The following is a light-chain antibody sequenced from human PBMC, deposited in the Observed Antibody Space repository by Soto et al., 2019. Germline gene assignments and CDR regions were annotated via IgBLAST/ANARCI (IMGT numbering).Light chain of an antibody. Sequence: DIQMTQSPSTLPASVGDRVTIPFRASQSISSWLAWYQQKPGKAPKLLIYDASSLESGVPSRFSGSGSGTEFTLTISSLQPDDFATYYCQQYNSYWTFGQGTKVDIK. J-gene: IGKJ1*01. CDR3: QQYNSYWT. V-gene: IGKV1-5*01. CDR1: QSISSW. CDR2: DAS.